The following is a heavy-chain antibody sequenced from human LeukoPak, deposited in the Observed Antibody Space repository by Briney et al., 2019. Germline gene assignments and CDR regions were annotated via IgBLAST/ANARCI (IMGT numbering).Heavy chain of an antibody. D-gene: IGHD3-3*01. V-gene: IGHV3-7*01. CDR1: GFTFSSYW. CDR3: ARAAGYDFWSGYSGHNYYYYYMDV. J-gene: IGHJ6*03. CDR2: IKQDGSEK. Sequence: PGGSLRLSCAASGFTFSSYWMSWVRQAPGKGLEWVANIKQDGSEKYYVDSVKGRFTISRDNAKNSLYLQMNSLRAEDTAVYYCARAAGYDFWSGYSGHNYYYYYMDVWGKGTTVTVSS.